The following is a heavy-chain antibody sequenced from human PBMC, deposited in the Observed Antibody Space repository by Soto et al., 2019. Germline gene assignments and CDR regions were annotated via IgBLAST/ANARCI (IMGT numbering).Heavy chain of an antibody. CDR3: THHGYYSYGMDV. J-gene: IGHJ6*02. CDR2: IFWDDDK. CDR1: GFSLSTSGVG. Sequence: QITLKESGPTLVKPTQTLTLTCTFSGFSLSTSGVGVGWIRQPPGKALEWLALIFWDDDKRYSPSLKSRLTITKDTSTNQVVLTMTNMDPVDAATYYCTHHGYYSYGMDVWGQGTTVTVSS. V-gene: IGHV2-5*02.